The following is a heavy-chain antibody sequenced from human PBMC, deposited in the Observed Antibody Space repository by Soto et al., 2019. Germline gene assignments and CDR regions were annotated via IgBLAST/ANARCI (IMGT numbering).Heavy chain of an antibody. CDR2: ISYDGSNK. CDR3: ARDPITYYYDSSGYLDV. CDR1: GFTFSSYA. J-gene: IGHJ6*02. D-gene: IGHD3-22*01. V-gene: IGHV3-30-3*01. Sequence: SLRLSCAASGFTFSSYAMHWVRQAPGKGLEWVAVISYDGSNKYYADSVKGRFTISRDNSKNTLYLQMNSLRAEDTAVYYCARDPITYYYDSSGYLDVWGQGTTVTVSS.